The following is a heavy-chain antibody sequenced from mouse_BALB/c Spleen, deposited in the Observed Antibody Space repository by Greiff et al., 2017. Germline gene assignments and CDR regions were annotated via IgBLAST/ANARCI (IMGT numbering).Heavy chain of an antibody. J-gene: IGHJ4*01. Sequence: VQLQQSGPELVKPGASVKISCQASGYTFTDYNMHWVKQSHGKSLEWIGYIYPYNGGTGYNQKFKSKATLTVDNSSSTAYMELRSLTSEDSAVYYCARWYYGSSYYAMDYWGQGTSVTVSS. D-gene: IGHD1-1*01. CDR1: GYTFTDYN. CDR2: IYPYNGGT. CDR3: ARWYYGSSYYAMDY. V-gene: IGHV1S29*02.